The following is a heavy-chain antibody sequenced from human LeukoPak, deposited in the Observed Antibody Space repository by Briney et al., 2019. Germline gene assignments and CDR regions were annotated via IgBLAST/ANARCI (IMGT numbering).Heavy chain of an antibody. CDR3: AREAGYYDSSGYYYFDY. D-gene: IGHD3-22*01. Sequence: ASVKVSCKASGYTFTSYGISWVRQAPGQGLEWMGWISAYNGNTNYARKLQGRVPMTTDTSTSTAYVELRSLRSDDTAVYYCAREAGYYDSSGYYYFDYWGQGTLVTVSS. V-gene: IGHV1-18*01. J-gene: IGHJ4*02. CDR2: ISAYNGNT. CDR1: GYTFTSYG.